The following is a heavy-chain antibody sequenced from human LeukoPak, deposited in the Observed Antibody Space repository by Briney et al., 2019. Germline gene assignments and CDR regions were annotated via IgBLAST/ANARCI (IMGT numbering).Heavy chain of an antibody. CDR2: IIPIFGTA. D-gene: IGHD3-3*01. J-gene: IGHJ6*03. CDR1: GGTFSSYA. V-gene: IGHV1-69*05. Sequence: ASVKVSCKASGGTFSSYAISWVRQAPGQGLEWMGGIIPIFGTANYAQKFQGRVTITTDESTSTAYMELSSLRSEDTAVYYCARVKVADPHPQSLGVTIFGVVIPYHYYYMDVWGKGTTITVSS. CDR3: ARVKVADPHPQSLGVTIFGVVIPYHYYYMDV.